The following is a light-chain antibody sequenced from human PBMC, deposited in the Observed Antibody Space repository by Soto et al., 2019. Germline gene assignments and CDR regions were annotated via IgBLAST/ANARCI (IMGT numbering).Light chain of an antibody. J-gene: IGKJ1*01. Sequence: EIVMTQSPATLYVSPGDGATLSCRASHSVSTNLAWFQHKPGQAPRLLIYGASSRATGIPDRFSGSGSGTDFTLTISRLEPEDFAVYYCQQYGSSPSTFGQGTKVDIK. V-gene: IGKV3-20*01. CDR1: HSVSTN. CDR3: QQYGSSPST. CDR2: GAS.